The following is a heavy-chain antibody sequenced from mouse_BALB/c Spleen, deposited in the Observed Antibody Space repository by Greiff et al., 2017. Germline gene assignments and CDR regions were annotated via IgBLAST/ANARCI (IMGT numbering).Heavy chain of an antibody. CDR2: IDPANGNT. CDR3: ARSYHSGYFDY. Sequence: VQLKESGAELVKPGASVKLSCTASGFNIKDTYMHWVKQRPEQGLEWIGRIDPANGNTKYDPKFQGKATITADTSSNTAYLQLSSLTSEDTAVYYCARSYHSGYFDYWGQGTTLTVSS. CDR1: GFNIKDTY. J-gene: IGHJ2*01. D-gene: IGHD2-10*01. V-gene: IGHV14-3*02.